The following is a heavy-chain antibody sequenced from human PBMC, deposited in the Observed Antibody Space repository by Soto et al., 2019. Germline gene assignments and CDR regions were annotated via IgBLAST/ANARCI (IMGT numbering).Heavy chain of an antibody. V-gene: IGHV1-18*01. CDR3: ARGGMGKSYWTLDS. J-gene: IGHJ4*02. CDR2: IMAYNNNP. CDR1: GYTFSNYG. Sequence: ASVKVSCKASGYTFSNYGVNWVRQAPGQGLEWLGYIMAYNNNPHYAQKFVGRVTMTADTSTSTAFLELRSLTSDDTAVHYGARGGMGKSYWTLDSWGQGTQVTVSS. D-gene: IGHD1-26*01.